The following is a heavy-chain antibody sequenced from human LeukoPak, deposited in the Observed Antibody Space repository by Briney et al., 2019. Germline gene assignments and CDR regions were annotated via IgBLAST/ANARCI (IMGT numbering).Heavy chain of an antibody. Sequence: PGESLKISCKASGYRFTTYWIGWVRQMPGKGLEWMGFIYPGDSETRYSPSFQGQVTISADKSINTAYLQWSSLKASDTAMYYCARRVDSYWFFDYWGQGTLVTVSS. J-gene: IGHJ4*02. CDR3: ARRVDSYWFFDY. CDR1: GYRFTTYW. V-gene: IGHV5-51*01. CDR2: IYPGDSET. D-gene: IGHD1-26*01.